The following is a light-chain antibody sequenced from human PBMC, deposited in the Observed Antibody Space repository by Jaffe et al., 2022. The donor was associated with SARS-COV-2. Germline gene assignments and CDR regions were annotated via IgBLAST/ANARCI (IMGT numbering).Light chain of an antibody. CDR1: VLAKKF. CDR3: YHTTDNTWV. V-gene: IGLV3-27*01. CDR2: SDT. J-gene: IGLJ3*02. Sequence: SNELTQPSSVSVSAGQTARITCSGDVLAKKFGRWLQQKPGQAPIMLLYSDTERPAGIPERFSGSSAGTTITLTIRGARAEDEAIYYCYHTTDNTWVFGGGTKLTV.